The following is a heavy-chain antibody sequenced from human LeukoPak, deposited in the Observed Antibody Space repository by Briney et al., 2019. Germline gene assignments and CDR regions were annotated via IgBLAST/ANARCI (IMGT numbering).Heavy chain of an antibody. J-gene: IGHJ4*02. V-gene: IGHV5-10-1*01. Sequence: GESLKISCKGSGYSFTNYWISWVRQMPGQGLEWMGRIDPSDSYTNYSPSFQGHVTISADKSISTAYLQWSRLKASDTAMYYCARLEQHLVSVYWGQGTLVTVSS. CDR3: ARLEQHLVSVY. CDR1: GYSFTNYW. CDR2: IDPSDSYT. D-gene: IGHD6-13*01.